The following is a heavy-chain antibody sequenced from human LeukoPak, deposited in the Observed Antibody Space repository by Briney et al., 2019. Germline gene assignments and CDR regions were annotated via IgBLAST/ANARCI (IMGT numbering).Heavy chain of an antibody. CDR2: ISGSGGST. J-gene: IGHJ4*02. CDR3: AKAPYYYGSGSYEL. V-gene: IGHV3-23*01. D-gene: IGHD3-10*01. Sequence: GGSLRLSCAASGFTVSTYAMIWVRQAPGKGLEWVSAISGSGGSTYYADSVKGRFTISRDNSKNTLYLQMNSLRAEDTAVYYCAKAPYYYGSGSYELWGQGTLVTVSS. CDR1: GFTVSTYA.